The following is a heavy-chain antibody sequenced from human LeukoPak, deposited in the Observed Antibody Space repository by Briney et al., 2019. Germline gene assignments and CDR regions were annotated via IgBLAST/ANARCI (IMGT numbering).Heavy chain of an antibody. CDR2: IFYSGGT. J-gene: IGHJ3*02. CDR1: GFTFSSYA. CDR3: AKSNGYGLVDI. D-gene: IGHD3-10*01. V-gene: IGHV4-59*04. Sequence: PGGSLRLSCAASGFTFSSYAMSWVRQTPGKGLEWIGNIFYSGGTYYSPSLTSRVTISLDTPRNQFSLKLNSVTAADTAVYYCAKSNGYGLVDIWGQGTMVTVSS.